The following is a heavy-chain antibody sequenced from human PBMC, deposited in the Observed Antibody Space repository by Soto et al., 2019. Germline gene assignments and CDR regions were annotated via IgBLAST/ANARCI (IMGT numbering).Heavy chain of an antibody. CDR3: ARDRVTIFGVVIIAFDI. J-gene: IGHJ3*02. CDR1: GGTFSSYT. CDR2: IIPILGIA. Sequence: SVEVSCKASGGTFSSYTISWVRQAPGQGLEWMGRIIPILGIANYAQKFQGRVTITADKSTSTAYMELSSLRSEDTAVYYCARDRVTIFGVVIIAFDIWGQGTMVTVSS. V-gene: IGHV1-69*04. D-gene: IGHD3-3*01.